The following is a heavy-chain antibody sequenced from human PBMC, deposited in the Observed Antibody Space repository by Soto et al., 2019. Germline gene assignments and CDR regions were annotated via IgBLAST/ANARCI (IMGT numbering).Heavy chain of an antibody. J-gene: IGHJ4*02. D-gene: IGHD2-15*01. Sequence: GGSLRLSCTGSGFPFSTYNINWVRQAPGKGLEWVSSITVGSSHIYQPNSMKGRFTISRDDAKNSVYLQIDSLRDEDTAVYYCAKDQASGQGSFDSWGQGTLVTVSS. CDR2: ITVGSSHI. CDR3: AKDQASGQGSFDS. CDR1: GFPFSTYN. V-gene: IGHV3-21*01.